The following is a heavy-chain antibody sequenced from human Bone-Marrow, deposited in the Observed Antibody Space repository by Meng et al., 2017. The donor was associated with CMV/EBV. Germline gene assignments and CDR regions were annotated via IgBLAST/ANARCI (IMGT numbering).Heavy chain of an antibody. J-gene: IGHJ3*02. Sequence: SETLSLTCTVSGGSISSGDYYWSWIRQPPGKGLEWIGYIDYRGSTYYNPSLESRVNISVDTSKNQFSLKLSSVTAAATAVYYCASCGDAFDIWRQGTMVTVSS. V-gene: IGHV4-30-4*08. CDR1: GGSISSGDYY. CDR2: IDYRGST. CDR3: ASCGDAFDI. D-gene: IGHD6-25*01.